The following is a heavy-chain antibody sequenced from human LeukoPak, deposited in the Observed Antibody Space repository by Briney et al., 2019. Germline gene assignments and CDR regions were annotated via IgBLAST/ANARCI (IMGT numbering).Heavy chain of an antibody. Sequence: QAGGSLRPSCAASGFTFSSYAMSWVRQAPGKGLEWVSAISGSGGSTYYADSVKGRFTISRDNSKNTLYLQMNSLRAEDTAVYYCAKGSCSGGSCYYFDYWGQGTLVTVSS. V-gene: IGHV3-23*01. CDR2: ISGSGGST. D-gene: IGHD2-15*01. CDR3: AKGSCSGGSCYYFDY. CDR1: GFTFSSYA. J-gene: IGHJ4*02.